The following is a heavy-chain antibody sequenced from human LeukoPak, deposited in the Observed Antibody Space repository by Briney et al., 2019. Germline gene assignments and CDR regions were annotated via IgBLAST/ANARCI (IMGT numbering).Heavy chain of an antibody. D-gene: IGHD1-26*01. CDR3: AKEGFGNYYSAYFDY. CDR2: IFPSGGEI. CDR1: GFTFSTFA. J-gene: IGHJ4*02. Sequence: GGSLRLSCAASGFTFSTFAMIWVRQPPGKGLEWVSSIFPSGGEIHYADSVRGRFTISRDNSKSTLSLQMNGLRAEDTAVYYCAKEGFGNYYSAYFDYWGQGTLVTVSS. V-gene: IGHV3-23*01.